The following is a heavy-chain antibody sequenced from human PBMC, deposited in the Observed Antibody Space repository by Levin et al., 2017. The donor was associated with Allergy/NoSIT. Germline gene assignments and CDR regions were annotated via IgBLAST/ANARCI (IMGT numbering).Heavy chain of an antibody. CDR3: AKGGDYDFWSGYYLVKHHFMPFDS. V-gene: IGHV3-23*01. CDR2: ISGSGGST. D-gene: IGHD3-3*01. Sequence: PTGGSLRLSCATSGFTFSSYAMSWVRQAPGKGLEWVSAISGSGGSTYYADSVKGRFTISRDNSKNTLYLQMNSLRAEDTAIYYCAKGGDYDFWSGYYLVKHHFMPFDSWGQGTLVTVSS. CDR1: GFTFSSYA. J-gene: IGHJ4*02.